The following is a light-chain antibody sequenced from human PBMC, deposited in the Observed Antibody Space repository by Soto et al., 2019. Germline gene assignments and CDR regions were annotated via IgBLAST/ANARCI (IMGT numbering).Light chain of an antibody. CDR2: DAS. CDR1: QSISRY. CDR3: QQRSNWPPVT. V-gene: IGKV1-39*01. Sequence: DIQMTQSPSSLSASVGDRVTITCRASQSISRYLNWYQQKPGKAPKLLIYDASNRATGIPARFSGSGSGTDFTLTISSLEPEDFAVYYCQQRSNWPPVTFGQGTKLEIK. J-gene: IGKJ2*01.